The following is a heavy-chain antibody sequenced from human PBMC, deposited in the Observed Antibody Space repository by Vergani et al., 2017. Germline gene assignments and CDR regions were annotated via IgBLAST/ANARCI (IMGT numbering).Heavy chain of an antibody. CDR3: ARHRGSGXFFPSSYFYGMDV. J-gene: IGHJ6*02. CDR2: IHHSGDT. V-gene: IGHV4-38-2*01. CDR1: DSSIMTNPY. D-gene: IGHD3-10*01. Sequence: QVQLQESGPGLVKPSETLSLTCDVSDSSIMTNPYWGWFRQSPGKGLEWIWCIHHSGDTHYNSSLKSRVSISIVSSSKFSLSLTSVTAADTAIYYCARHRGSGXFFPSSYFYGMDVWGHGTTVTVSS.